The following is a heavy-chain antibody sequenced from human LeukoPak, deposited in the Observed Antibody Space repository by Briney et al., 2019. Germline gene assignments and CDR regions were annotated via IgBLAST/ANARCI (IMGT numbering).Heavy chain of an antibody. CDR1: GGSISSYY. V-gene: IGHV4-4*07. CDR3: ARASGWYLGNWFDP. CDR2: IYTSGST. J-gene: IGHJ5*02. Sequence: PSETLSLTCTVSGGSISSYYWSWIRQPAGKGLEWIGRIYTSGSTNYNPSLKSRVPMSVDTTKNQFSLKLSSVTAADTAVYYCARASGWYLGNWFDPWGQGPLVTVSS. D-gene: IGHD6-19*01.